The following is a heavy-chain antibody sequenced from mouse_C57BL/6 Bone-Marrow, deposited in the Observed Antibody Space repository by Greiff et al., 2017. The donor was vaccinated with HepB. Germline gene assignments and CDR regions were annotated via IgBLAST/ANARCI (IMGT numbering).Heavy chain of an antibody. CDR3: ARKGYGYGGGIYYYAMDY. CDR2: IYPGSGST. CDR1: GYTFTSYW. D-gene: IGHD2-2*01. V-gene: IGHV1-55*01. J-gene: IGHJ4*01. Sequence: QVQLQQPGAELVKPGASVKMSCKASGYTFTSYWITWVKQRPGQGLEWIGDIYPGSGSTNYNEKFKSKATLTVDTSSSTAYMQLSSLTSEDSAVYYCARKGYGYGGGIYYYAMDYWGQGTSVTVSS.